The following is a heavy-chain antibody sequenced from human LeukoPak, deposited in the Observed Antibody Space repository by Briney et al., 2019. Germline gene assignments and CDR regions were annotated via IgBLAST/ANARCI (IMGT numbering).Heavy chain of an antibody. Sequence: GGSLRLSCAASGFTFSSYAMHWVRQAPVKGLEWVAVISYDGSNKYYADSVKGRFTISRDNSKNTLYLQMNSLRAEDTAVYYCAREYDYVWGSYRSVSYYFDYWGQGTLVTVSS. V-gene: IGHV3-30-3*01. CDR2: ISYDGSNK. D-gene: IGHD3-16*02. CDR3: AREYDYVWGSYRSVSYYFDY. CDR1: GFTFSSYA. J-gene: IGHJ4*02.